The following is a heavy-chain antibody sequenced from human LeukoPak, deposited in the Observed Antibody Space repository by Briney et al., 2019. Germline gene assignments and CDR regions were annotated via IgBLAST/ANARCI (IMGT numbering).Heavy chain of an antibody. V-gene: IGHV3-49*03. D-gene: IGHD6-19*01. J-gene: IGHJ5*02. CDR1: GFTFGDYA. CDR3: TRDSGIAVAGTGSEWFDP. Sequence: GGSLRLSCTASGFTFGDYAMSWFRQAPGKGLEWVGFIRSKAYGGTTEYAASVKGRFTISRDDSKSIAYLQMNSLKSEDTAVYYCTRDSGIAVAGTGSEWFDPWGQGTLVTVSS. CDR2: IRSKAYGGTT.